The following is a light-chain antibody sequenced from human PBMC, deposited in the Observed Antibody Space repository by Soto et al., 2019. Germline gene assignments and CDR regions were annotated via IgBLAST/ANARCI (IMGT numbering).Light chain of an antibody. J-gene: IGKJ1*01. CDR3: QQYNYWPWT. CDR1: QSVSSN. Sequence: EIVMTQSPATLSVSPGERATLSCRASQSVSSNLAWYQQKPGQAPGLLIYGVFTRATGIPARFSGSESGTEFTLTINSLQSEDFAVYYCQQYNYWPWTFGQGTKVEIK. CDR2: GVF. V-gene: IGKV3-15*01.